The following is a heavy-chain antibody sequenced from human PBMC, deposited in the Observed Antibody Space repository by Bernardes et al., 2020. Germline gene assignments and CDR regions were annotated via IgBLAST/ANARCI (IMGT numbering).Heavy chain of an antibody. D-gene: IGHD2-8*02. CDR3: ARDGGLCTGGVCYTEWFDP. Sequence: GSLRLSCAASGFTFSDYSMNWVRQAPGKGLEWVSFISTSSSTTYYTDSVKGRFTISRDNAKNSLYLQMNSLRDEDTAVYYCARDGGLCTGGVCYTEWFDPWGQGILVTVSS. J-gene: IGHJ5*02. CDR2: ISTSSSTT. CDR1: GFTFSDYS. V-gene: IGHV3-48*02.